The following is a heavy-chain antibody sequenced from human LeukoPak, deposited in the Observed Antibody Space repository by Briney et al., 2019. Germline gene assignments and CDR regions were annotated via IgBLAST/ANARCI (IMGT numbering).Heavy chain of an antibody. Sequence: GASVKVSCKASGYTFTGYYMHWVRQAPGQGLEWMGIINPSGGSTSYAQKFQGRVTMTRDTSTSTVYMELSSLRSEDTAVYYCARDRREYDSSGYYAFDYWGQGTLVTVSS. CDR2: INPSGGST. V-gene: IGHV1-46*01. CDR1: GYTFTGYY. CDR3: ARDRREYDSSGYYAFDY. D-gene: IGHD3-22*01. J-gene: IGHJ4*02.